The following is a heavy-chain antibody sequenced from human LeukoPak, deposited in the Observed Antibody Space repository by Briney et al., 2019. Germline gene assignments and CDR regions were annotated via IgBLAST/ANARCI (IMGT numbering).Heavy chain of an antibody. D-gene: IGHD2-2*01. V-gene: IGHV1-69*05. Sequence: SVKVSCKASGYTFTSYGISWVRQAPGQGLEWMGGIIPIFGTANYAQKFQGRVTITTDESTSTAYMELSSLRSEDTAVYYCARGLPGYCSSTSCPALGYYYYMDVWGKGTTVTVSS. CDR3: ARGLPGYCSSTSCPALGYYYYMDV. CDR2: IIPIFGTA. J-gene: IGHJ6*03. CDR1: GYTFTSYG.